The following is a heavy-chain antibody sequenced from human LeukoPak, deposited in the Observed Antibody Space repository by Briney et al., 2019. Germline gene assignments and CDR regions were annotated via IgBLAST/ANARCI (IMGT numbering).Heavy chain of an antibody. J-gene: IGHJ3*02. V-gene: IGHV4-59*01. CDR1: GGSISSYY. Sequence: PSETLSLTCTVSGGSISSYYWSWIRQPPGKGLEWIGYIYYSGSTNYNPSLKSRVTISVDTSKNQFSLKLSSVTAADTAVYYCARDFIDAFDIWGQGTMVTVSS. CDR2: IYYSGST. CDR3: ARDFIDAFDI.